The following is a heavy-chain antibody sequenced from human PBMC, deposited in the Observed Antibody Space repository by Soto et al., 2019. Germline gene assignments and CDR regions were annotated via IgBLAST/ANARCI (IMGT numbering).Heavy chain of an antibody. CDR1: GYTFTGYY. Sequence: QVQLVQSGAEVKKPGASVKVSCKGSGYTFTGYYIHWVRQAPGQGLEWMGWINTNSGGTNYAQDFTGWVTMTRDTSINTAYMELSRLRFDDTAVYYCARDAIYNSYGTYFDYWGQGALVTVSS. D-gene: IGHD5-18*01. J-gene: IGHJ4*02. CDR3: ARDAIYNSYGTYFDY. CDR2: INTNSGGT. V-gene: IGHV1-2*04.